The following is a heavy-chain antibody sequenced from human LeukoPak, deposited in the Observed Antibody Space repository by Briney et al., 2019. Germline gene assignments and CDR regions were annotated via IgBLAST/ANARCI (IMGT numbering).Heavy chain of an antibody. D-gene: IGHD3-10*01. V-gene: IGHV3-23*01. CDR1: GFTFSSYA. CDR3: AKDPHYYGSRSFDY. CDR2: ISGSGGST. Sequence: GGSLRLSCAASGFTFSSYAMSWVRQAPGKGLEWVSAISGSGGSTYYADSVKGRFTISRDNSKNTLYLQMNSPRAEDTAVYYCAKDPHYYGSRSFDYWGQGTLVTVSS. J-gene: IGHJ4*02.